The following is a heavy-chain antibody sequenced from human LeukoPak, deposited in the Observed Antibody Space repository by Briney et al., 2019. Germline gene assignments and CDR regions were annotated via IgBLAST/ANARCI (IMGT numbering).Heavy chain of an antibody. CDR1: GFTFSSYA. CDR3: AKAVPDSIAAAGTAIRVAFDI. J-gene: IGHJ3*02. CDR2: ISGSGGST. D-gene: IGHD6-13*01. V-gene: IGHV3-23*01. Sequence: PGGSLRLSCAASGFTFSSYAMSWVRQAPGKGLEWVSAISGSGGSTYYADSVKGRFTISRDNSKNTLYLQMNSLRAEDTAVYYCAKAVPDSIAAAGTAIRVAFDIWGQGTMVTVSS.